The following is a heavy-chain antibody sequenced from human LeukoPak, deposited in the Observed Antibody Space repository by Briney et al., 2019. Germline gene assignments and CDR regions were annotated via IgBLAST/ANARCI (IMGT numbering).Heavy chain of an antibody. V-gene: IGHV3-48*01. CDR2: ISSSSSTI. Sequence: GRSLRLSCAASGFTFSSYGMHWVRQAPGKGLEWVSYISSSSSTIYYADSVKGRFTISRDNAKNSLYLQMNSLRAEDTAVYYCAREMSISSSWYEAYDYWGQGTLVTVSS. J-gene: IGHJ4*02. CDR1: GFTFSSYG. D-gene: IGHD6-13*01. CDR3: AREMSISSSWYEAYDY.